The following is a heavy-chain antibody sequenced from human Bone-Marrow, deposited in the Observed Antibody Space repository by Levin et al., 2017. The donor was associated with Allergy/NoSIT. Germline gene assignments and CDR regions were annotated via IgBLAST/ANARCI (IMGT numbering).Heavy chain of an antibody. CDR1: GFTFSSYG. J-gene: IGHJ4*02. V-gene: IGHV3-33*01. CDR2: IWYDGSNK. Sequence: GESLKISCAASGFTFSSYGMHWVRQAPGKGLEWVAVIWYDGSNKYYADSVKGRFTISRDNSKNTLYLQMNSLRAEDTAVYYCARGSMIVVAKFDYWGQGTLVTVSS. D-gene: IGHD3-22*01. CDR3: ARGSMIVVAKFDY.